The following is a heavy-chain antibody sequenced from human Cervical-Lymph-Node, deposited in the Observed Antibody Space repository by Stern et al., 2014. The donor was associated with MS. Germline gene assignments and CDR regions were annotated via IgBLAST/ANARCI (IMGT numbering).Heavy chain of an antibody. V-gene: IGHV3-33*01. CDR3: ARSGYCSSTSCFDY. CDR1: GFTFSSYG. D-gene: IGHD2-2*01. Sequence: VQLVESGGGVVQPGRSLRLSCAASGFTFSSYGMHWVRQASGKGLEWAAVIWYDGSNKYYADSVKGRFTISRDNSKNTLYLQMNSLRAEDTAVYYCARSGYCSSTSCFDYWGQGTLVTVSS. J-gene: IGHJ4*02. CDR2: IWYDGSNK.